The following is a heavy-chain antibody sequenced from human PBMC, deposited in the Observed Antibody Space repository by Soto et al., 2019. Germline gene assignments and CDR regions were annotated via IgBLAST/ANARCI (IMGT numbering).Heavy chain of an antibody. Sequence: QVQLVESGGGVVQPGRSLRLSCAASGFTFSSYGMHWVRQAPGKGLEWVAVISYDGSNKYYADSVKGRFTISRDNSKNTLYLQMNSLRAEDTAVYYCAKDLDYWGQGTLDTVSS. CDR2: ISYDGSNK. CDR1: GFTFSSYG. CDR3: AKDLDY. V-gene: IGHV3-30*18. J-gene: IGHJ4*02.